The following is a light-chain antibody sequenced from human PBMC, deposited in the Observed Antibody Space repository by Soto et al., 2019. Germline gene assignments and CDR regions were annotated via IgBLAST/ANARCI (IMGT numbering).Light chain of an antibody. Sequence: EIVLTQSPDTLSLSPGERATLSCRAGQGVTTNFAWYQQKSGQSPRLLIYDVSIRATGVPARFSGTGSETDFTLTISGLQSEDSAVYFCQRYNNWPFSFGQGTRLEIK. CDR2: DVS. CDR1: QGVTTN. J-gene: IGKJ5*01. CDR3: QRYNNWPFS. V-gene: IGKV3-15*01.